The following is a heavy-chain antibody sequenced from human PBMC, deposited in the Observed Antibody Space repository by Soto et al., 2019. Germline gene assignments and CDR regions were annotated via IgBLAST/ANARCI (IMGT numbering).Heavy chain of an antibody. Sequence: LSLTCAVSGYSISSGYYWGWIRQPPGKGLEWIGSIYHSGSTYYNPSLKSRVTISVDTYKNQFSLKLSSVTAADTAVYYCARDSIQLWEYSYYGMDXWGQGTLVTVS. D-gene: IGHD5-18*01. CDR3: ARDSIQLWEYSYYGMDX. CDR1: GYSISSGYY. J-gene: IGHJ6*02. V-gene: IGHV4-38-2*02. CDR2: IYHSGST.